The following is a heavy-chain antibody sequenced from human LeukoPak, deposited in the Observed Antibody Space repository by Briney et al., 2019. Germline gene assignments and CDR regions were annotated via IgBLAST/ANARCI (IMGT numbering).Heavy chain of an antibody. CDR2: ISYDGTNK. Sequence: GGSLRLSCAASGFTFSAYGLHWDRQAPGKGLEWVALISYDGTNKYYADSVKGRFTISRDNSKNTLYLQINSLRAEDTAVYYCVKDRDSGYDYTAFDFDSWGQGTMVTVSS. J-gene: IGHJ4*02. CDR3: VKDRDSGYDYTAFDFDS. D-gene: IGHD5-12*01. CDR1: GFTFSAYG. V-gene: IGHV3-30*18.